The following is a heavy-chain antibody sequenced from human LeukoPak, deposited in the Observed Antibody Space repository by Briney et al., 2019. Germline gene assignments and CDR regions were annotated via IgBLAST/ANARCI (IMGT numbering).Heavy chain of an antibody. CDR3: AKDPLVPGYSSSWYGAFDI. CDR2: ISGSGGST. J-gene: IGHJ3*02. D-gene: IGHD6-13*01. CDR1: GFTFSSYA. Sequence: GGSLRLSCAASGFTFSSYAMSWVRQAPGKGLEWVSAISGSGGSTYYADSVKGRFTISRDNSKNTLYLQMNSLRAEDTAVYYCAKDPLVPGYSSSWYGAFDIWGQGTMVTVSS. V-gene: IGHV3-23*01.